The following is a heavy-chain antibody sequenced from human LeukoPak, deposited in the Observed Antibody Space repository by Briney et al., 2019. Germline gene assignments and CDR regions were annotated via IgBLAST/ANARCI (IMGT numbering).Heavy chain of an antibody. CDR1: GGSIRSYY. D-gene: IGHD3-3*01. CDR3: ARHLYNDFWSGLDY. CDR2: ISDTGST. J-gene: IGHJ4*02. V-gene: IGHV4-59*08. Sequence: SGTLSLTCTVSGGSIRSYYWSWIRQPPGKGLEWIGYISDTGSTNYNPSLKSRVTISADTSKNQLSLKLSSVTAADTAVYYCARHLYNDFWSGLDYWGQGTLVTVSS.